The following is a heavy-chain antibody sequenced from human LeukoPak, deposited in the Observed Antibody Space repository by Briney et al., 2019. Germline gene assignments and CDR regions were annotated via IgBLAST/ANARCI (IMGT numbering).Heavy chain of an antibody. CDR1: GFMFSGSP. CDR2: IRTKANKYAT. J-gene: IGHJ4*02. CDR3: ARPSQYGSGTDYYFDS. D-gene: IGHD3-10*01. Sequence: GGSLRLSCAASGFMFSGSPMHWVRRASGKGLEWVGRIRTKANKYATTYAASVNGRFTISRDDSKNTAYLQMNSLKTEDTAVYYCARPSQYGSGTDYYFDSWGQGTLVIVSS. V-gene: IGHV3-73*01.